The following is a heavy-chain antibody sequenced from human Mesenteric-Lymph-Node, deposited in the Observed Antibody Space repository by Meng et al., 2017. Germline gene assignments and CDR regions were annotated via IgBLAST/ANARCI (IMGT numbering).Heavy chain of an antibody. CDR3: AREVNIVVVPAATYYYYGMDV. J-gene: IGHJ6*02. D-gene: IGHD2-2*01. Sequence: GESLKISCAASGLTFSSYWMSWVRQAPGKGLEWVANIKQDGSEKYYVDSVKGRFTISRDNAKNSLYLQMNSLRAEDTAVYYCAREVNIVVVPAATYYYYGMDVWGQGTTVTVSS. CDR2: IKQDGSEK. CDR1: GLTFSSYW. V-gene: IGHV3-7*01.